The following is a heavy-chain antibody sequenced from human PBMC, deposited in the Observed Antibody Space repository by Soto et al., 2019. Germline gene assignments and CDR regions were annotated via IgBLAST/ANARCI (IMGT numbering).Heavy chain of an antibody. J-gene: IGHJ3*02. CDR3: VRDFGYGSGSFDI. V-gene: IGHV3-72*01. CDR1: GFPFSDDY. CDR2: SRNKINDYTT. D-gene: IGHD3-10*01. Sequence: EMQLAESGGGSVQPGGSLRLSCAVSGFPFSDDYMHWVRQAPGKGLEWVGRSRNKINDYTTIYAAAVKGRFTISRDDSKNLLFLQMNSLKTEDTAVYYCVRDFGYGSGSFDIWGQGTLVTVSS.